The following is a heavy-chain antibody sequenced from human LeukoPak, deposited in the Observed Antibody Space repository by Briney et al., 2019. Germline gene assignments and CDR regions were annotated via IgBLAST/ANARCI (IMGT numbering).Heavy chain of an antibody. CDR2: ISSGSTAI. J-gene: IGHJ5*02. CDR3: ARVTGTTAGDH. V-gene: IGHV3-21*01. D-gene: IGHD1-1*01. CDR1: GFSFSSYS. Sequence: GGALRVSCAASGFSFSSYSMDWGRQAPGKGLEWGSSISSGSTAIYYADSVKGRFTISRDNAKNSLYLQMNSLRAEDTAVYYCARVTGTTAGDHWGQGTLVSVSS.